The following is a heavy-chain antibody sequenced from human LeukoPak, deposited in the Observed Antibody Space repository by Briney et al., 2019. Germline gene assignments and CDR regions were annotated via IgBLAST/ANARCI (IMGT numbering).Heavy chain of an antibody. J-gene: IGHJ4*02. V-gene: IGHV4-39*07. CDR1: GGSISGSSYY. D-gene: IGHD4-23*01. CDR2: IYYSGST. CDR3: ARTTVVAKYFDY. Sequence: SGTLSLTCTVSGGSISGSSYYWGWIRQPPGKGLEWIGSIYYSGSTYYNPSLKSRVTISVDTSKNQFSLKLSSVTAADTAVYYCARTTVVAKYFDYWGQGTLVTVSS.